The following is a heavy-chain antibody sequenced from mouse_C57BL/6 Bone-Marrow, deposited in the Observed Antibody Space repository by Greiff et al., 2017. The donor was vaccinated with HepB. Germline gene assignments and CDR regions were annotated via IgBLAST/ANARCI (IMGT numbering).Heavy chain of an antibody. CDR2: IYPGNSDT. CDR1: GYTFTSYW. J-gene: IGHJ2*01. CDR3: TREYYGSSLYYFDY. Sequence: VQLQQSGTVLARPGASVKMSCKTSGYTFTSYWMHWVKQRPGQGLEWIGAIYPGNSDTSYNQKFKGKAKLTAVTSASTANMELSSLTNEDSAVYYCTREYYGSSLYYFDYWGQGTTLTVSS. D-gene: IGHD1-1*01. V-gene: IGHV1-5*01.